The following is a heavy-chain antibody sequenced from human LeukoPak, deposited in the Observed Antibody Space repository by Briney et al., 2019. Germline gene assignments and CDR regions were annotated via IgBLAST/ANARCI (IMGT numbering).Heavy chain of an antibody. CDR2: ISSSSSYI. CDR1: GFTFSSYS. Sequence: GGSLRLSCAASGFTFSSYSMNWVRQAPGKGLEWVSSISSSSSYIYYADSVKGRFTISRDNAKNSLYLQMNSLRAEDTAVYYCARDGAPDDSSGYYVNNYFDYWGQGTLVTVSS. V-gene: IGHV3-21*01. D-gene: IGHD3-22*01. J-gene: IGHJ4*02. CDR3: ARDGAPDDSSGYYVNNYFDY.